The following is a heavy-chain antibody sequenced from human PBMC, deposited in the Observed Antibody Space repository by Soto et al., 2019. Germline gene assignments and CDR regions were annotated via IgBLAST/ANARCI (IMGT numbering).Heavy chain of an antibody. V-gene: IGHV2-5*02. CDR3: AHMQAAKFDY. J-gene: IGHJ4*02. CDR2: IYWDDDQ. CDR1: GVSLSTGGVG. Sequence: QITLKESGPTLVKPTQTLTLTCNVSGVSLSTGGVGVGWIRQPPGKVLEWLALIYWDDDQRSSPSLKSRLTITKDTSQNQVVLTMTNMAPEDTATYYCAHMQAAKFDYWGPGTLVTVSS. D-gene: IGHD5-18*01.